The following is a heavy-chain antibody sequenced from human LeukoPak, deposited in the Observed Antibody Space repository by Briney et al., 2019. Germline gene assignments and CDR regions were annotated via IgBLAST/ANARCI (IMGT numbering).Heavy chain of an antibody. V-gene: IGHV3-30*02. CDR3: AKDLPGIAAAGFDY. CDR1: GFTFSIYG. CDR2: IRYDGSNK. J-gene: IGHJ4*02. D-gene: IGHD6-13*01. Sequence: PGGSLRLSCAASGFTFSIYGMQWVRQAPGKGLEWVAFIRYDGSNKYYADSVKGRFTISRDNSKNTLYMQMNSLRAEDTAVYYCAKDLPGIAAAGFDYWGQGTLVTVSS.